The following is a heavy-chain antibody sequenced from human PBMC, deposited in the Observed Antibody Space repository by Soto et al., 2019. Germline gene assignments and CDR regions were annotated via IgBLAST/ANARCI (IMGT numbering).Heavy chain of an antibody. D-gene: IGHD3-10*01. J-gene: IGHJ6*02. V-gene: IGHV5-51*01. Sequence: GESLKISCKGSGYSFTSYWIAWVRQMPGKGLEWMGTIYPGDSDTRYSPSLQGQVTISADKSISTAYLQWSSLKASDTAMYYCARAPRGLVYYYGMDVWGQGTTVTV. CDR3: ARAPRGLVYYYGMDV. CDR1: GYSFTSYW. CDR2: IYPGDSDT.